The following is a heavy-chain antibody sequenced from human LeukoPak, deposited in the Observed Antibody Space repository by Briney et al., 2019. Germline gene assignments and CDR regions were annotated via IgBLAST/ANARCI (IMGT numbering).Heavy chain of an antibody. CDR2: IDGGGSST. V-gene: IGHV3-74*01. CDR1: GFTFCNHW. Sequence: GGSLRLSCAASGFTFCNHWMHWVRQVPGKGLVWVSRIDGGGSSTSYADSVRGRFSISRDNGKSTLYLQMNSLKVEDTAVYYCARGPGSSGGAFVGDYWGHGTVVTVSS. D-gene: IGHD3-22*01. CDR3: ARGPGSSGGAFVGDY. J-gene: IGHJ4*01.